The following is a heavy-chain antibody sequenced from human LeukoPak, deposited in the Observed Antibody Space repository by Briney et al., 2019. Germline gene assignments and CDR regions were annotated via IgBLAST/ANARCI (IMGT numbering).Heavy chain of an antibody. V-gene: IGHV1-18*01. Sequence: ASVKVSCKASGDTFIRYGITWVRQAPGQGLEWMGWISTGNGNTNYGQKFQGRVTMTTDTSTGTAYMELRSLRSDDTAMYYCARANNWNYALGYWGQGTLGTVSS. CDR2: ISTGNGNT. J-gene: IGHJ4*02. CDR1: GDTFIRYG. D-gene: IGHD1-7*01. CDR3: ARANNWNYALGY.